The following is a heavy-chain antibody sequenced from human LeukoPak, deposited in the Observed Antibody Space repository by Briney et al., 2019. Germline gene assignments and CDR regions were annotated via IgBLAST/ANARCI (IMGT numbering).Heavy chain of an antibody. Sequence: GGSLRLSCAASGFTVSSNEMSWVRQAPGKGLEWVSAISGSGGSTYYADSVKGRFTISRDNSKNTLYLQMNSLRAEDTAVYYCAKLRYYYDSSGYYYFDYWGQGTLVTVSS. V-gene: IGHV3-23*01. J-gene: IGHJ4*02. CDR2: ISGSGGST. D-gene: IGHD3-22*01. CDR1: GFTVSSNE. CDR3: AKLRYYYDSSGYYYFDY.